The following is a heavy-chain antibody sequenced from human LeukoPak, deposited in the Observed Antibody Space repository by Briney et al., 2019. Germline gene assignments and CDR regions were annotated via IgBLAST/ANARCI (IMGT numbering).Heavy chain of an antibody. Sequence: PSETLSLTCTVSGGSISSYYWSWIRQPPGKGLEWNGYIYYSGSTNYNPSLKSRVTISVDTSKNQFSLKLSSVTAADTAVYYCARQRGSSIGDYVSWFDPWGQGTLVTVSS. J-gene: IGHJ5*02. CDR2: IYYSGST. V-gene: IGHV4-59*08. CDR3: ARQRGSSIGDYVSWFDP. CDR1: GGSISSYY. D-gene: IGHD4-17*01.